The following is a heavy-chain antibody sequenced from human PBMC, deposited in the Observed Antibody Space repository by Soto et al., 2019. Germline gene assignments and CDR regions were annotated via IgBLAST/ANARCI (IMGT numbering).Heavy chain of an antibody. V-gene: IGHV1-18*04. CDR1: GYTFTSYG. D-gene: IGHD3-10*01. Sequence: ASVKVSCKASGYTFTSYGISWVRQAPGQGLEWMGWISAYNGNTNYAQKLQGRVTMTTDTSTSTAYMELRSLRSDDTAVYYCAKTITMVRGVIIPYYYGMDVWGQGTTVTVSS. J-gene: IGHJ6*02. CDR3: AKTITMVRGVIIPYYYGMDV. CDR2: ISAYNGNT.